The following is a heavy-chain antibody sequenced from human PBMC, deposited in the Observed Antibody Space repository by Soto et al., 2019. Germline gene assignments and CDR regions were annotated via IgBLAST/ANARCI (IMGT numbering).Heavy chain of an antibody. CDR3: ARDSPEIIDMDY. J-gene: IGHJ4*02. Sequence: GGSLRLSCAASGFSFSSYFMHWVRQPPGKGLVWVSQINSDGSDTSYADSVKGRFTISRDNAKNTLYLQMNSLRAEDTAAYYCARDSPEIIDMDYWGQGTLVTVSS. CDR1: GFSFSSYF. D-gene: IGHD3-10*01. CDR2: INSDGSDT. V-gene: IGHV3-74*01.